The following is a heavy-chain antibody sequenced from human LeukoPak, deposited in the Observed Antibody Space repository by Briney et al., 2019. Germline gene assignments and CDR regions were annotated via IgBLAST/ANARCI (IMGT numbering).Heavy chain of an antibody. CDR2: FDPEDGET. V-gene: IGHV1-24*01. Sequence: ASVKVSCKVSGYTPTELSMHWVRQAPGKGLEWMGGFDPEDGETIYAQKFQGGVTMTEDTSTDTAYMELSSLRSEDTAVYYCATLVRYCSSTSCYRFDYWGQGTLVTVSS. J-gene: IGHJ4*02. CDR3: ATLVRYCSSTSCYRFDY. CDR1: GYTPTELS. D-gene: IGHD2-2*01.